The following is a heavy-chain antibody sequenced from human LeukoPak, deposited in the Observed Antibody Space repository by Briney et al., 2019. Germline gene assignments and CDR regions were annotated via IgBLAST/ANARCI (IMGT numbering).Heavy chain of an antibody. CDR1: GYTFTNYY. J-gene: IGHJ3*02. CDR3: ARAYYFDASHRGAAFDI. V-gene: IGHV1-46*01. Sequence: ASVKVSCKASGYTFTNYYLHWVRQAPGHGLEWMGIINPSGGSTTYAQKFQGRVTMTRDTSTSAVYMDLSSLRSDDTAVYYCARAYYFDASHRGAAFDIWGQGTMVTVSS. CDR2: INPSGGST. D-gene: IGHD3-10*01.